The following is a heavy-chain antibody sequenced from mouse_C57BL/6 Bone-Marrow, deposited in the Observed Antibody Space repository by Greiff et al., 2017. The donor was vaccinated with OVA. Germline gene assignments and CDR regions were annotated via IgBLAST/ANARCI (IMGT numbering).Heavy chain of an antibody. CDR2: IDPSDCYT. D-gene: IGHD1-1*01. V-gene: IGHV1-69*01. J-gene: IGHJ4*01. CDR3: ARAGNYYGRSFYAMDY. CDR1: GYTFTSYW. Sequence: VKLQQPGAELVMPGASVKLSCKASGYTFTSYWMHWVKQRPGQGLEWIGEIDPSDCYTNYNPKFQGQSTFTVDTSSSTAYMQLSSLTSEDSAVYDCARAGNYYGRSFYAMDYWGQGTAVTVSS.